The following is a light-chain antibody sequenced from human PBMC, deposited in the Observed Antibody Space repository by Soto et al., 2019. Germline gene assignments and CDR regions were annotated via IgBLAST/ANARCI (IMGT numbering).Light chain of an antibody. CDR3: RQWNNYSWT. CDR1: QSPSGW. J-gene: IGKJ1*01. CDR2: KAS. V-gene: IGKV1-5*03. Sequence: DIQLTQSPSTLSASVGDRVIITCRASQSPSGWLAWYQQKPGKAPKLLIYKASTLKSGVPSRFSGGGSWTEFILIISSRQPDEFATTYCRQWNNYSWTFGQGTKVEI.